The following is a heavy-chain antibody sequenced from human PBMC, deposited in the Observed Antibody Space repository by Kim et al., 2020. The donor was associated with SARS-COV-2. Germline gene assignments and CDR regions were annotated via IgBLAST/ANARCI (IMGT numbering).Heavy chain of an antibody. V-gene: IGHV3-23*01. CDR2: ISGSGGST. J-gene: IGHJ4*02. CDR1: GFTFSTYA. Sequence: GGSLRLSCAASGFTFSTYAMSWVRQAPGKGLEWVSAISGSGGSTYFADSVKGRFTISRDNSKNTLYLQMNSLRAEDTAVYYCAEDPRGEMVAATYFDYWGQGTLVTVSS. CDR3: AEDPRGEMVAATYFDY. D-gene: IGHD2-15*01.